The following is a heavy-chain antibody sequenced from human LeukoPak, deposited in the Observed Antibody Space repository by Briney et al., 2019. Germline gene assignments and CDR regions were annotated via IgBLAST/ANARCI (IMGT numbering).Heavy chain of an antibody. CDR3: AGGGWSGYQPLYYYYYMDV. D-gene: IGHD3-3*01. CDR2: INHSGST. Sequence: PSETLSLTCTVSGYSISSGYYWSWIRQPPGKGLEWIGEINHSGSTNCNPSLKSRVTISVDTSKNQFSLKLSSVTAADTAVYYCAGGGWSGYQPLYYYYYMDVWGKGTTVTVSS. J-gene: IGHJ6*03. CDR1: GYSISSGYY. V-gene: IGHV4-38-2*02.